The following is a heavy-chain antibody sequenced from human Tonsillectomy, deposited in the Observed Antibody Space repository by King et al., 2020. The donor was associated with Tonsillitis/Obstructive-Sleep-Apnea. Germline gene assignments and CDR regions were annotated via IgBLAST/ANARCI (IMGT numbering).Heavy chain of an antibody. J-gene: IGHJ4*02. Sequence: VQLVESGGDLVQPGGSLRLSCAVSGFTFSTYWMSWVRQAPGKGLEWVATLNQDGGVKHYVDSLKGRFTTSRDNAKNSLYLQMNSLRVEDTAVYYCARLRDSGTTYDYWGQGTLVTVSS. V-gene: IGHV3-7*01. CDR2: LNQDGGVK. CDR1: GFTFSTYW. CDR3: ARLRDSGTTYDY. D-gene: IGHD1-14*01.